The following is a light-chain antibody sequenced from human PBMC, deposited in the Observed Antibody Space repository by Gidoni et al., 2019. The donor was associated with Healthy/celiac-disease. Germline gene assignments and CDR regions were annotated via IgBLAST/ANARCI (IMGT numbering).Light chain of an antibody. CDR2: GAS. Sequence: IVLTQSPGTLSLSPGERATLSCRASQSVSSSYLAWYQQKPGQAPRLLIYGASSRATGIPERFSGSGAGTDFTITSSRLEPEDVAVYYWQQNGSSPPITFGPGTKVDIK. J-gene: IGKJ3*01. CDR3: QQNGSSPPIT. CDR1: QSVSSSY. V-gene: IGKV3-20*01.